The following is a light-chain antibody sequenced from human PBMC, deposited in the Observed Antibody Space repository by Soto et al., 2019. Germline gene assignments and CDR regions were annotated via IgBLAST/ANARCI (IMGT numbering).Light chain of an antibody. CDR3: QQYGSSLT. J-gene: IGKJ4*01. Sequence: EIVMTQSPATLSVSPGERVTLSCRASQSVSSKLAWYQQKPGQAPRLLIYGASSRATGIPDRFSGSGSGTDFTLTISRLEPEDFAVYYCQQYGSSLTFGGGTKV. CDR1: QSVSSK. CDR2: GAS. V-gene: IGKV3-20*01.